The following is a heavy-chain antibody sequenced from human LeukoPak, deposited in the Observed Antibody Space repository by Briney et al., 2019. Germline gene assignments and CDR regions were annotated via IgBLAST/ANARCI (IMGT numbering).Heavy chain of an antibody. CDR2: ISGSGGST. V-gene: IGHV3-23*01. J-gene: IGHJ6*03. D-gene: IGHD3-10*01. Sequence: PGGSLRLSCAASGFSFDDYGMSWVRQAPGKGLEWVSAISGSGGSTYYADSVKGRFTISRDNSKNTLYLQMNSLRAEDTAVYYCAKDGGLGGVRGVITPSPYYMDVWGKGTTVTISS. CDR1: GFSFDDYG. CDR3: AKDGGLGGVRGVITPSPYYMDV.